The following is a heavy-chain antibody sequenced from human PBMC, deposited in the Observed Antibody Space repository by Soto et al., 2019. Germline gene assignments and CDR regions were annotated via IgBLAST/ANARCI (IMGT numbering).Heavy chain of an antibody. V-gene: IGHV6-1*01. Sequence: KQSQTLSLTCAISGDSVSSNSAAWNWLRQSPSRGLEWLGRTYYRSKWYNDYAVSVKSRITINPDTSKNQFSLQLNSVTPEDTAVYYCARDLEDMYSSSSDGMDVWGQGTTVTVSS. CDR2: TYYRSKWYN. J-gene: IGHJ6*02. CDR1: GDSVSSNSAA. CDR3: ARDLEDMYSSSSDGMDV. D-gene: IGHD6-6*01.